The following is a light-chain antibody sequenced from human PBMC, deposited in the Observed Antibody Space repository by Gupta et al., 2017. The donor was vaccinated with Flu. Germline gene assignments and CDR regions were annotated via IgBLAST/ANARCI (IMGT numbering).Light chain of an antibody. Sequence: DNAMTQSPLSLPVTPGEPASISCRSSQSLLHSNGYNYVDWYLQKPGQSPQLLIDLGSNRASGVPDRFSGRGSGTDFTLKISRVDAEDVGVYYSRQALQTPNTFGPGTKVDIK. J-gene: IGKJ3*01. CDR3: RQALQTPNT. V-gene: IGKV2-28*01. CDR1: QSLLHSNGYNY. CDR2: LGS.